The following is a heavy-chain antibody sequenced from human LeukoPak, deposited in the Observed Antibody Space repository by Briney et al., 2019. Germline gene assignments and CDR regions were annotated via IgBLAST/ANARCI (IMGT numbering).Heavy chain of an antibody. J-gene: IGHJ4*02. CDR1: GFTFSSYS. D-gene: IGHD3-10*01. Sequence: GGSLRLSCAASGFTFSSYSMNWVRQAPGKGLEWVSSISSSSSYIYYADSVKGRFTISRDNAKNSLYLQMNSLRAEDTAVYYCARFATYGSGTYAFDYWGQGTLVTVSS. V-gene: IGHV3-21*01. CDR2: ISSSSSYI. CDR3: ARFATYGSGTYAFDY.